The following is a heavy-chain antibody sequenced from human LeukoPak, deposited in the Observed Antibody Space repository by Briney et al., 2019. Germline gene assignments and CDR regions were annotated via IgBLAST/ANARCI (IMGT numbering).Heavy chain of an antibody. D-gene: IGHD2-15*01. V-gene: IGHV3-30*03. CDR1: GFTFSSYG. CDR3: ARDLGCSGGSCYSFLLDV. J-gene: IGHJ6*04. CDR2: ISYDGSNK. Sequence: GGSLRLSCAASGFTFSSYGMHWVRQAPGKGLEWVAVISYDGSNKDYADSVKGRFTISRDNSENTLFLQMNSLRAEDTAVYYCARDLGCSGGSCYSFLLDVWGKGTTVTISS.